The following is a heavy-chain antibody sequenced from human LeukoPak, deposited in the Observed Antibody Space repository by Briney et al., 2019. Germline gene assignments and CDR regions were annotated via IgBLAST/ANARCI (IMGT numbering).Heavy chain of an antibody. D-gene: IGHD3-22*01. Sequence: ASVKVYCEASGYTFTSYGISWVRQAPGQGLEWMGWISAYNGNTNYAQKLQGRVTMTTDTSTSTAYMELRSLRSDDTDVYFRARGRITMRAHSKSNNWFDPWDQGTLVPVSS. V-gene: IGHV1-18*01. J-gene: IGHJ5*02. CDR2: ISAYNGNT. CDR1: GYTFTSYG. CDR3: ARGRITMRAHSKSNNWFDP.